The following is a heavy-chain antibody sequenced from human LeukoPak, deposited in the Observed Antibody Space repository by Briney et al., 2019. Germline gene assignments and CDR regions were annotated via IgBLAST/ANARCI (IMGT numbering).Heavy chain of an antibody. CDR3: ARNRYSSTHIGDYYYYGVDV. CDR1: GFTVSSNY. J-gene: IGHJ6*02. CDR2: IYSGGST. D-gene: IGHD6-13*01. V-gene: IGHV3-53*04. Sequence: PGGSLRLSCAASGFTVSSNYMSWVRQAPGKGLEWVSVIYSGGSTYYADSVKGRFTISRHNSKNTLYLQMNSLRAEDTAVYYCARNRYSSTHIGDYYYYGVDVWGQGTTVTVSS.